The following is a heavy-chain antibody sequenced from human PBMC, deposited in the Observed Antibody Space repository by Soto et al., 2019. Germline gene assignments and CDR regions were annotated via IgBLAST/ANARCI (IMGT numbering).Heavy chain of an antibody. CDR1: GFTFSSYS. J-gene: IGHJ6*02. Sequence: HPGGSLRLSCAASGFTFSSYSMNWVRQAPGKGLEWVSYISSSSSTIYYADSVKGRFTISRDNAKNSLYLQMNSLRDEDTAVYYCAREGDYTIFGVVTPFGGMDVWGQGTTVTVSS. V-gene: IGHV3-48*02. D-gene: IGHD3-3*01. CDR3: AREGDYTIFGVVTPFGGMDV. CDR2: ISSSSSTI.